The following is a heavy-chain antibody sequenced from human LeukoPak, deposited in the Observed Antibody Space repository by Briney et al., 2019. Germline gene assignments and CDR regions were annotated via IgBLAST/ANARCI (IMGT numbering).Heavy chain of an antibody. D-gene: IGHD6-13*01. V-gene: IGHV3-11*04. CDR3: AREEYSSSWYEDYFDY. J-gene: IGHJ4*02. Sequence: GGSLRLSCAASGFTFSDYYMSWIRQAPGKGLEWVSYISSSGSTIYYADSVKGRFTISRDNAKNSLYLQMNSLRAEDTAVYYCAREEYSSSWYEDYFDYWGQGTLVTVSS. CDR1: GFTFSDYY. CDR2: ISSSGSTI.